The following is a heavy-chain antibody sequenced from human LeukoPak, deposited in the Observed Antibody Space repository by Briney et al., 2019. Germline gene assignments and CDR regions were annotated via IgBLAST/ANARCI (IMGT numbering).Heavy chain of an antibody. D-gene: IGHD3-10*01. Sequence: GGSLRLSCSASGFTFSSYAMHWARQAPGKGLEYVLAISSNGGSTYYADSVKGRFTISRGNSKNTLYLQMSSLRAEDTAVYYCVKDKGSGSSYYYYYDMDVWGKGTTVTVSS. J-gene: IGHJ6*04. CDR3: VKDKGSGSSYYYYYDMDV. V-gene: IGHV3-64D*06. CDR1: GFTFSSYA. CDR2: ISSNGGST.